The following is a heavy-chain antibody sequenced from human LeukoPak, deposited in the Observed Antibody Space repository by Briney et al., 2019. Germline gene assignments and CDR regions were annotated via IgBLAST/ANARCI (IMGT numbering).Heavy chain of an antibody. CDR3: TTGQCSSTSCYSPFDY. D-gene: IGHD2-2*01. CDR2: IKSKTDGGTT. V-gene: IGHV3-15*01. J-gene: IGHJ4*02. CDR1: GFTFSSYA. Sequence: PGGSLRLSCAASGFTFSSYAMSWVRQAPGKGLEWVGRIKSKTDGGTTDYAAPVKGRFTISRDDSKNTLYLQMNSLKTEDTAVYYCTTGQCSSTSCYSPFDYWGQGTLVTVSS.